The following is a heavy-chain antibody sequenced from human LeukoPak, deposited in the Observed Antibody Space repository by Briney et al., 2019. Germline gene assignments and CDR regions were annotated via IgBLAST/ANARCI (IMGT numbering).Heavy chain of an antibody. CDR2: IYYSGST. D-gene: IGHD7-27*01. Sequence: SETLSLTCTVSGGSISSYYWSWIRQPPGKGLEWIGYIYYSGSTNYNPSLKSRVTISVDTSKNQFSLKLSSVTAADTAVYYCAREGLGISIFDCWGQGTLVTVSS. V-gene: IGHV4-59*01. CDR1: GGSISSYY. J-gene: IGHJ4*02. CDR3: AREGLGISIFDC.